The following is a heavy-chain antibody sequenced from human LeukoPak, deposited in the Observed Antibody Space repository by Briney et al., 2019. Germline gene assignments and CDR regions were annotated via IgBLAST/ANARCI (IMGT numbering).Heavy chain of an antibody. CDR3: ARHIPFLDCSGTSCRTSYYFDY. CDR1: GFTFSSYS. V-gene: IGHV3-21*01. D-gene: IGHD2-2*01. J-gene: IGHJ4*02. CDR2: ISSSSSYI. Sequence: GGSLRLSGAASGFTFSSYSMNWVRQAPGKGLEWVSSISSSSSYIYYADSVKGRFTISRDNAKNSLYLQMNSLRAEDTAVYYCARHIPFLDCSGTSCRTSYYFDYWSQGTLVTVSS.